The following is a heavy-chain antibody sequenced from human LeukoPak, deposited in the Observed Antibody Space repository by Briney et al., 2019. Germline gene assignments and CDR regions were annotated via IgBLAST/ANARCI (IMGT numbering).Heavy chain of an antibody. CDR2: ISYDGSNK. V-gene: IGHV3-30*04. D-gene: IGHD3-9*01. CDR1: GFTFSSYA. CDR3: ARDGTRGHYDILTGYYNPFDY. Sequence: GGSLRLSCAASGFTFSSYAMHWVRQAPGKGLEWVAVISYDGSNKYYADSVKGRFTISRDNSKNTLNLQMNSLRAEDTAVYYCARDGTRGHYDILTGYYNPFDYWGQGTLVTVSS. J-gene: IGHJ4*02.